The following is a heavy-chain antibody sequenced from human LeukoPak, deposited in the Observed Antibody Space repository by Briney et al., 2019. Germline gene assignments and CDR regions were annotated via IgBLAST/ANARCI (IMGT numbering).Heavy chain of an antibody. V-gene: IGHV3-21*01. CDR1: GFTFSSYS. Sequence: GGSLRLSCAASGFTFSSYSMNWVRQAPGKGLEWVSSISSSSSYIYYADSVKGRFTISRDNAKNSLYLQMNSLRAEDTAVYYCARDGVAVAGTNYYGMDVWGQGTTVTVSS. D-gene: IGHD6-19*01. CDR3: ARDGVAVAGTNYYGMDV. J-gene: IGHJ6*02. CDR2: ISSSSSYI.